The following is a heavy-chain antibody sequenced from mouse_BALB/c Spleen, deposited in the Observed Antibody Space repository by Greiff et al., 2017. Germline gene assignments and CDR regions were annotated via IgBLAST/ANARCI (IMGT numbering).Heavy chain of an antibody. V-gene: IGHV5-9-4*01. Sequence: EVKLVESGGGLVKPGGSLKLSCAASGFTFSSYAMSWVRQSPEKRLEWVAEISSGGSYTYYPDTVTGRFTISRDNAKNTLYLEMSSLRSEDTAMYYCARRESTMISWFAYWGQGTLVTVSA. CDR2: ISSGGSYT. J-gene: IGHJ3*01. CDR3: ARRESTMISWFAY. CDR1: GFTFSSYA. D-gene: IGHD2-4*01.